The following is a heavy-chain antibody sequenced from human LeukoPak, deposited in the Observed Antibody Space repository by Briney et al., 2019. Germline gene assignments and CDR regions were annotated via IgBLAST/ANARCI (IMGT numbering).Heavy chain of an antibody. V-gene: IGHV3-21*01. J-gene: IGHJ3*02. CDR2: ISSSSYI. Sequence: GGSLRLSCADSEFTFSSYSMNWVRQAPGKGLEWVSSISSSSYIYYADSVKGRFTISRDNAKNSLYLQMNSLRAEDTAVYYCARDRYYYDLESIWGQGTMVTVSS. CDR1: EFTFSSYS. CDR3: ARDRYYYDLESI. D-gene: IGHD3-22*01.